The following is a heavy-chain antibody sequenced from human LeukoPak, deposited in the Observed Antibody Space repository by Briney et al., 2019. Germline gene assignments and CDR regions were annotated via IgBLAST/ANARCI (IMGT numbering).Heavy chain of an antibody. CDR3: AKSRAPTADPDAFDV. V-gene: IGHV3-30*02. J-gene: IGHJ3*01. CDR2: IRNGGSNE. D-gene: IGHD1-14*01. Sequence: PGGSLRLSCTGSGFIFKNYGIHWVRQAPGKGLEWVAFIRNGGSNEYYADSVKGRFTISRDNSKRSLYLQMNSLRPEDMAVYYCAKSRAPTADPDAFDVWGQGTSVTVSS. CDR1: GFIFKNYG.